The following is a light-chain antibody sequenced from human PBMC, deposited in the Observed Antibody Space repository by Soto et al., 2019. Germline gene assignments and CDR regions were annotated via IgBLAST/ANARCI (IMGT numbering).Light chain of an antibody. Sequence: EIVLTQSPGTLSLSPGERATLSCRASQSISSSNLAWYQQKPGQAPRLLIYGASSRATGIPDTFSGSGSGTDFTLTISRLEPEDFAVYYCQQYGTSPVTFGGGTKVDIK. CDR2: GAS. V-gene: IGKV3-20*01. CDR1: QSISSSN. CDR3: QQYGTSPVT. J-gene: IGKJ4*01.